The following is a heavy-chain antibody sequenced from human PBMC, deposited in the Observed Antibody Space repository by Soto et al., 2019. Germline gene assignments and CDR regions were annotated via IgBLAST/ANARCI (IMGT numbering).Heavy chain of an antibody. J-gene: IGHJ4*02. V-gene: IGHV1-3*01. CDR3: ARDDSGYSGSHYIYYFNY. CDR2: INGGNGNT. CDR1: GNTFHNYA. D-gene: IGHD1-26*01. Sequence: QVQLVQSGAELKKPGASVRVSCKSSGNTFHNYAIHWVRQAPRQRPEWMGWINGGNGNTYYSEHFQGRVTFTRDTSASTVYMELRSLRSEDTAIYYCARDDSGYSGSHYIYYFNYWGQGALVTVSS.